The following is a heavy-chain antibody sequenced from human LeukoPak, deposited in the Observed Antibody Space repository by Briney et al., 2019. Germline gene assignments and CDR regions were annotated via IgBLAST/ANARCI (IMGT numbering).Heavy chain of an antibody. CDR2: MNPNSGNT. D-gene: IGHD4-17*01. V-gene: IGHV1-8*03. CDR1: GYTFTSYD. Sequence: ASVKVSCKASGYTFTSYDINWVRQATGQGLEWMGWMNPNSGNTGYAQKFQGRVTITRNTSISTAYMELSSLRSEDTAVYYCARSRHGDYQTDFDYWGQGTLVTVSS. J-gene: IGHJ4*02. CDR3: ARSRHGDYQTDFDY.